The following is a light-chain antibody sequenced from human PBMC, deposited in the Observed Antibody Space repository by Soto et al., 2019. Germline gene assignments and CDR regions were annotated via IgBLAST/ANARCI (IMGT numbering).Light chain of an antibody. Sequence: DIQMTQSPSSVSASVGESVTMSCRASQGIGSWLAWYEQQPGKAPKLLIFTTSSVQGGVPSRFSGSGAGTDVTLTIDSLQPEDFATYYCQHNGVFGPGTKVDVK. J-gene: IGKJ3*01. CDR2: TTS. V-gene: IGKV1-12*01. CDR1: QGIGSW. CDR3: QHNGV.